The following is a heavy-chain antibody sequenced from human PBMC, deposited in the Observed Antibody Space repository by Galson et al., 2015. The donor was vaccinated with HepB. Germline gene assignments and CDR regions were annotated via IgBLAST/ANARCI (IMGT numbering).Heavy chain of an antibody. CDR2: IYSGGST. V-gene: IGHV3-66*01. D-gene: IGHD2-2*01. Sequence: SLRLSCAASGLTVSSNYMSWVRQAPGKGLEWVSVIYSGGSTYYADSVKGRFTISRDNSKNTLYLQMNSLRAEDTAVYYCARGDVVVPAAISRAFDIWGQGTMVTVSS. CDR1: GLTVSSNY. CDR3: ARGDVVVPAAISRAFDI. J-gene: IGHJ3*02.